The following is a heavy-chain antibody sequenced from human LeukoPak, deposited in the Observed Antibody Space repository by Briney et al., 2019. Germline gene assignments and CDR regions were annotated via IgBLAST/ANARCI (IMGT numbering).Heavy chain of an antibody. J-gene: IGHJ6*03. CDR1: GYTFTGYY. CDR2: INPYSGDT. CDR3: ARDGLYDLTVVQGVVTDYYYYYMDV. V-gene: IGHV1-2*02. D-gene: IGHD3-10*01. Sequence: ASVKVSCKASGYTFTGYYVHWVRQAPGQGLEWMGWINPYSGDTNYAQKFQGRVTMTRDTPISTAYMELSRLRFDDTAVYYCARDGLYDLTVVQGVVTDYYYYYMDVWGKGTTVTVS.